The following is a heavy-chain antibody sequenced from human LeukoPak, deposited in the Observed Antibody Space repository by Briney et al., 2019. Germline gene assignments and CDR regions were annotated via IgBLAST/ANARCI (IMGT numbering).Heavy chain of an antibody. Sequence: PGGSLRLSCAASGFTFSSYWMSWVRQAPGKGLEWVANIKQDGSEKYYVDSVKGRFTISRDNAKNSLYLQMNSLRAEDTAVYYCARDSLFRTAAGTDYWGQGTLVTVSS. D-gene: IGHD6-13*01. CDR3: ARDSLFRTAAGTDY. CDR1: GFTFSSYW. J-gene: IGHJ4*02. CDR2: IKQDGSEK. V-gene: IGHV3-7*01.